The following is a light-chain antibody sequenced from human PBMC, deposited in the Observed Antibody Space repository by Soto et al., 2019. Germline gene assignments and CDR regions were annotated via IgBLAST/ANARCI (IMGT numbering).Light chain of an antibody. CDR3: SSYRTSSTVD. CDR1: SSDVGGYNY. J-gene: IGLJ2*01. CDR2: DVS. Sequence: QSALTQPASVSGSPGQSITISCTGTSSDVGGYNYVSWYQQLPGKAPKLMIYDVSDRPSGVSNRFSGSKSGNTASLTISGLQAEDEADYYCSSYRTSSTVDFGGGTKVTVL. V-gene: IGLV2-14*01.